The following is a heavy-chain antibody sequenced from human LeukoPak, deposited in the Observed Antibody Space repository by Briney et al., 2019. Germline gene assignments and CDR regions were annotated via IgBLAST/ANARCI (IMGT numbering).Heavy chain of an antibody. CDR1: GFTFSDYY. J-gene: IGHJ4*02. V-gene: IGHV3-11*01. D-gene: IGHD1-20*01. CDR2: ISSSGSTL. CDR3: ARRRYNWNAIDY. Sequence: GGSLRLSCAASGFTFSDYYMSWIRQAPGKGLEWVSYISSSGSTLYYADSVKGRITTSRDNAKNSLYLQMNSLRAEDTAVYYCARRRYNWNAIDYWGQGTLVTVSS.